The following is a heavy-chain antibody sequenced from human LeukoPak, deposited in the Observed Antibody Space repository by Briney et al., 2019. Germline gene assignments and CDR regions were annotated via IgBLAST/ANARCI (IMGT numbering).Heavy chain of an antibody. CDR3: ARVGIAARNYYYYYMDV. J-gene: IGHJ6*03. D-gene: IGHD6-6*01. CDR2: INPNSGGT. V-gene: IGHV1-2*02. Sequence: ASVKVSCKASGYTFTGYYMHWVRQAPGQGLEWMGWINPNSGGTNYAQKFQGRVTMTRDTSISTAYMELSRLRSDDTAVYYCARVGIAARNYYYYYMDVWGKGTTVTVSS. CDR1: GYTFTGYY.